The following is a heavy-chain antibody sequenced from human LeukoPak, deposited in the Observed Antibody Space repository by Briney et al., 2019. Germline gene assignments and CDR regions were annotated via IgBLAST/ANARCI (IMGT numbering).Heavy chain of an antibody. CDR2: INPNSGGT. J-gene: IGHJ4*02. V-gene: IGHV1-2*02. D-gene: IGHD3-3*01. Sequence: ASVKVSCKASGYTFTGYYMHWVRQAPGQGLEWMGWINPNSGGTNYAQKFQGRVTMTRDTSISTAYMELSRLRSDDTAVYYCARGAQWDFWSGYYLDYWGQGTLVTVSS. CDR3: ARGAQWDFWSGYYLDY. CDR1: GYTFTGYY.